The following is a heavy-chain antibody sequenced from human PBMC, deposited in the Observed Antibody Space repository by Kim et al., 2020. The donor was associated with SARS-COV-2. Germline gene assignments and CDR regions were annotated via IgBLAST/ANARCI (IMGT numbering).Heavy chain of an antibody. Sequence: PSLKSRVTISVDTSKNQFTRKLSSVTDADTVVYYCAGQNNWNYKDDACDIWGQGTMVTVSS. D-gene: IGHD1-7*01. J-gene: IGHJ3*02. CDR3: AGQNNWNYKDDACDI. V-gene: IGHV4-59*08.